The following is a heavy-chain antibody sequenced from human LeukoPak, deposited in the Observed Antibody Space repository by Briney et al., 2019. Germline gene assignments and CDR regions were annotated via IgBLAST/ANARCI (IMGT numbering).Heavy chain of an antibody. D-gene: IGHD3-3*01. Sequence: ASVKVSCKASGYTFTSYYMHWVRQAPGQGLEWMGIINPSGGSTSYAQKFQGRVTMTRDMSTSTVYMELSSLRSEDTAVYYCAVSIYDFWSGYHFDYWGQGTLVTVSS. CDR2: INPSGGST. J-gene: IGHJ4*02. V-gene: IGHV1-46*01. CDR3: AVSIYDFWSGYHFDY. CDR1: GYTFTSYY.